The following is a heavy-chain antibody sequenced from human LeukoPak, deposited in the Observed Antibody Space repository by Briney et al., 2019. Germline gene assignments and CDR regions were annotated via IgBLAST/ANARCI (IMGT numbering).Heavy chain of an antibody. J-gene: IGHJ4*02. CDR3: ARGKAVSGSPTSFFDH. CDR2: TFYGSKWYN. CDR1: GDGVSSNSAS. D-gene: IGHD6-19*01. Sequence: SQTLSHSCAISGDGVSSNSASWNWIRQSPSRGLEWLGRTFYGSKWYNDYAVSVKSRITINPDTSKNQLSLQLNSVTSEDTAVYYCARGKAVSGSPTSFFDHWGQGMLVTVSS. V-gene: IGHV6-1*01.